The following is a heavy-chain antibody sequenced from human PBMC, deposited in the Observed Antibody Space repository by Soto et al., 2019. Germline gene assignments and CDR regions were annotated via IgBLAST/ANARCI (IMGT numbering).Heavy chain of an antibody. J-gene: IGHJ6*02. CDR2: IHYSGSV. D-gene: IGHD2-21*02. CDR1: SISSEYYH. Sequence: SISSEYYHWTWIRQAPGKGLEWIGYIHYSGSVHYNPSLQSRLTMSVDTSKNLFSLKLSSVTAADTAVYFCAREDDGGDRDYYGLDVWGQGTTVTVSS. CDR3: AREDDGGDRDYYGLDV. V-gene: IGHV4-30-4*01.